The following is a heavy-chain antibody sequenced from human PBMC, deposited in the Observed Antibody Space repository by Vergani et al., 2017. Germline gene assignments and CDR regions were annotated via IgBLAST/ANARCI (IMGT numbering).Heavy chain of an antibody. J-gene: IGHJ4*02. CDR2: IGKDGINT. CDR3: AKYLRGSTDGLPDS. V-gene: IGHV3-30*02. CDR1: GFTFSNFG. D-gene: IGHD5-12*01. Sequence: QMQLVESAGGVVQPGGSLRLSCAASGFTFSNFGLHWIRQAPGKGLEWLAYIGKDGINTRYKDALKGRFTVSRDNFKDILYLQMDSLRSEDTALYYCAKYLRGSTDGLPDSWGPGTLVIVSS.